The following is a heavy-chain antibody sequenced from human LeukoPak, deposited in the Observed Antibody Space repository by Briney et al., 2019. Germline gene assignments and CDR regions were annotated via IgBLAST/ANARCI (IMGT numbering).Heavy chain of an antibody. J-gene: IGHJ5*02. Sequence: SQTLSLTCAISGDSVSSNSVTWNWIRQSPSRGLEWLGRTYCRSTWYNDYAVSVRGRITVNPDTSKNQFSLHLDSVTPEDTAVYYCARRLTQYDCFDPWGQGILVTVSS. D-gene: IGHD2-2*01. CDR3: ARRLTQYDCFDP. CDR2: TYCRSTWYN. V-gene: IGHV6-1*01. CDR1: GDSVSSNSVT.